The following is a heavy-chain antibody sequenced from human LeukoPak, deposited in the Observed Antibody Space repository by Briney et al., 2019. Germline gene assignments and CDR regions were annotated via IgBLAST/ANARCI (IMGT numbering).Heavy chain of an antibody. CDR3: ARDQGDAGTRIKRDGHYMDV. J-gene: IGHJ6*03. V-gene: IGHV3-30*01. CDR1: GFTFGSYA. CDR2: ISYDGRHK. Sequence: GGSLRLSCAASGFTFGSYAMHWVRQAPGKGLEWVAVISYDGRHKYYADSVKGRFTISRDSSKSTVDLQMNSLGGEDTAVYYCARDQGDAGTRIKRDGHYMDVWGKGTTVTVSS. D-gene: IGHD1-1*01.